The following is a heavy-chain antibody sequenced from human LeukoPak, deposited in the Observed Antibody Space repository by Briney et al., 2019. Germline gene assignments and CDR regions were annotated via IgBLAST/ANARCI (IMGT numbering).Heavy chain of an antibody. V-gene: IGHV3-11*01. CDR2: ISSSGSPI. J-gene: IGHJ6*03. CDR3: ARDGSSTGPPYYYYYMDV. Sequence: GGSLRLSCAASGFTFSDYYMSWIRQAPGKGLEWVSYISSSGSPIYYADSVKGRFTISRDNAKNSLYLQMNSLRAEDTAVYYCARDGSSTGPPYYYYYMDVWGKGTTVTVSS. D-gene: IGHD2-2*01. CDR1: GFTFSDYY.